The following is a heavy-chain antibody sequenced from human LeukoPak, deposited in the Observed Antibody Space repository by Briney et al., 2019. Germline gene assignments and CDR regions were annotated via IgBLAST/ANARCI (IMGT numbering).Heavy chain of an antibody. CDR3: ARGGGLAYLFNAFDI. J-gene: IGHJ3*02. V-gene: IGHV3-48*03. D-gene: IGHD2/OR15-2a*01. CDR1: GFTFSTYE. CDR2: ISSSGSTI. Sequence: PGGSLRLSCAASGFTFSTYEMNWVRQAPGKGVEWVSYISSSGSTIDYADSVKGRFNISRDNAKNSLYLQMNSLRAEDTAVYYCARGGGLAYLFNAFDIWGQGTMVTVSS.